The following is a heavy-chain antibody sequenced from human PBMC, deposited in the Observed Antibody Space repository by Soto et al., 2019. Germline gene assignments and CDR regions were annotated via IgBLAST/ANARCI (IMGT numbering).Heavy chain of an antibody. CDR3: ARRRFWELGSSNWFDP. D-gene: IGHD3-10*01. J-gene: IGHJ5*02. V-gene: IGHV4-59*08. CDR1: GGSISSYY. Sequence: QVQLQESGPGLVKPSEPLSLTCTVSGGSISSYYWSWIRQPPGKGLEWIGYIYYSGSTNYNPSLKSRVTLSGDTSKNQFSLKLSSVTAADTAVYYCARRRFWELGSSNWFDPWGQGTLVTVSS. CDR2: IYYSGST.